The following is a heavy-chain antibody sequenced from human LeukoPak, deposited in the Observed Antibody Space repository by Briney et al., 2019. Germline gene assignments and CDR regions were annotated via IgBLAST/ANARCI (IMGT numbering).Heavy chain of an antibody. CDR1: GGTFRSYA. D-gene: IGHD1-26*01. J-gene: IGHJ5*02. V-gene: IGHV1-69*01. CDR3: ATWEWELLRNWFDP. Sequence: SVTVSCTASGGTFRSYATSWVRQAPGQGLEWMGGVNPIFGTANYAQKFQGRVTITADESTSTAYMELSSLRSEDTAVYYCATWEWELLRNWFDPWGQGILVTVSS. CDR2: VNPIFGTA.